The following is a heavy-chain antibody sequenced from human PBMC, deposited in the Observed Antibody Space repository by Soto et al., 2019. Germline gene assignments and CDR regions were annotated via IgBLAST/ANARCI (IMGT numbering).Heavy chain of an antibody. V-gene: IGHV1-18*01. CDR1: GYTFTIYG. D-gene: IGHD5-12*01. Sequence: QVQLVQSGGEVKKPGASVKVSCKASGYTFTIYGINWVRQAPGQGLEWMGWIRPDNGNTNYAQKLQGRATMTTDTSTSTAYKALRSLKPDATDVYYCARALGNRGYAGMDVWGQGTTVTVSS. CDR2: IRPDNGNT. CDR3: ARALGNRGYAGMDV. J-gene: IGHJ6*02.